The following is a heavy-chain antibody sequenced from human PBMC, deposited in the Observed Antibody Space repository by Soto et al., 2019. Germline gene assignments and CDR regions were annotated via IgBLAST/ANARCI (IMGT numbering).Heavy chain of an antibody. Sequence: PGGSLRLSCAASEVTFSSYGMHWVRQAPGQGLEWVAVIWSDGNKKYYADSVKGRFTISRDNSKNTVYLQMISLRVEDTAVYYCARDHLAVAGGGDALDIWGQGTMVTVSS. CDR2: IWSDGNKK. V-gene: IGHV3-33*01. J-gene: IGHJ3*02. CDR3: ARDHLAVAGGGDALDI. CDR1: EVTFSSYG. D-gene: IGHD6-19*01.